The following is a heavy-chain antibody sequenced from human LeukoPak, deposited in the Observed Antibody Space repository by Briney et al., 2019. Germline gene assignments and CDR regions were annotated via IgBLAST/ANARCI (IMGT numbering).Heavy chain of an antibody. CDR3: ARDKPRRIFVVVIKGARYGMDV. CDR2: IKQDGSEK. V-gene: IGHV3-7*01. J-gene: IGHJ6*02. D-gene: IGHD3-3*02. Sequence: GGSLRLSCAASGFTFSSYWMSWVRQAPGKGLEWVANIKQDGSEKYYVDSVKGRFTISRDNAKNSLYLQMNSLGAKDTTGNYCARDKPRRIFVVVIKGARYGMDVWGQGTTVTVPS. CDR1: GFTFSSYW.